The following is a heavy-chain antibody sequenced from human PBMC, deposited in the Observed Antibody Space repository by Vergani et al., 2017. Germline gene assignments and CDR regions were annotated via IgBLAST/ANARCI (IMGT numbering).Heavy chain of an antibody. CDR3: ARHHGSIAAPCYFDL. D-gene: IGHD6-6*01. CDR2: IYYSGST. CDR1: GGSISSSSYY. J-gene: IGHJ2*01. V-gene: IGHV4-39*01. Sequence: QLQLQESGPGLVKPSETLSLTCTVSGGSISSSSYYLGWIRQPPGKGLEWIGSIYYSGSTYYNPSLKSRVTISVDTSKNQFSLKLSSVIAADTAVYYCARHHGSIAAPCYFDLWGRGTLVTVSS.